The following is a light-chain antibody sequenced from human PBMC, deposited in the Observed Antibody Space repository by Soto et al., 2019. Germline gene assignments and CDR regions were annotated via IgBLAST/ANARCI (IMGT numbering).Light chain of an antibody. CDR3: QQYGSSPRT. CDR1: QNVGSRY. CDR2: GTS. J-gene: IGKJ1*01. V-gene: IGKV3-20*01. Sequence: EIVLTQSPGTLSLSPGERATLSCRASQNVGSRYLAWYQQKPGQAPRLLIYGTSNRATGIPYRFSGSGSGTDFSLTISSLEPGDLAVYYCQQYGSSPRTFGQGTKVEIK.